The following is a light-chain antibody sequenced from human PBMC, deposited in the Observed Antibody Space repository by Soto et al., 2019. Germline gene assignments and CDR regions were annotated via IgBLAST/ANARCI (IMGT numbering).Light chain of an antibody. CDR2: EVS. CDR1: SIDVGAYIY. V-gene: IGLV2-14*03. CDR3: SSHTVDRPL. Sequence: QSALTQPASVSGSPGQSITISCTGTSIDVGAYIYVSWYQQLPGKAPKLIIYEVSNRPSGVSDRFSGSKSGNTASLTISGLQAEDEAEYYCSSHTVDRPLFGTGTKVTVL. J-gene: IGLJ1*01.